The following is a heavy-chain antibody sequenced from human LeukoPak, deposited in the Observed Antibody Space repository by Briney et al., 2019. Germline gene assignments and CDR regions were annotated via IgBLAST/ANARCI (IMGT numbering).Heavy chain of an antibody. CDR2: IIPIFGTA. D-gene: IGHD2-2*02. Sequence: GSSVKVSCKASGGTFSSYTISWVRQAPGQGLEWMGGIIPIFGTANYAQKFQGRVTITADESTSTAYKELSSLRSEDTAVYYCARSTYFCSSTSCYTMGGFDYWGQGTLVTVSS. CDR1: GGTFSSYT. J-gene: IGHJ4*02. V-gene: IGHV1-69*01. CDR3: ARSTYFCSSTSCYTMGGFDY.